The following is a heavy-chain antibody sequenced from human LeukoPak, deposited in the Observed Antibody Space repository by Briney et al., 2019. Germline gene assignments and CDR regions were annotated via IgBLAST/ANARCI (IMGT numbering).Heavy chain of an antibody. Sequence: GGSLRLSCGASSFTFSSYVMSWIRQAPGKGLEWVAYIRSSGSTIYYEDSVKGRFTISRDNAKNSLYLQMNSLRAEDTAVYYCARDGGDDYGDYVWLDPWGQGTLVTVSS. V-gene: IGHV3-11*04. J-gene: IGHJ5*02. CDR1: SFTFSSYV. CDR2: IRSSGSTI. CDR3: ARDGGDDYGDYVWLDP. D-gene: IGHD4-17*01.